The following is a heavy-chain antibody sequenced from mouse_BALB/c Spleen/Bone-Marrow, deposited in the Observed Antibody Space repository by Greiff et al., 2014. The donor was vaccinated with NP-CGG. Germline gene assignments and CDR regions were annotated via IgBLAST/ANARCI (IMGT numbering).Heavy chain of an antibody. D-gene: IGHD2-3*01. CDR3: ARVYLWYFDV. CDR2: IWAGGST. CDR1: GFSLTSYG. J-gene: IGHJ1*01. Sequence: QVHVKQSGPGLVAPSQSLSITYTVSGFSLTSYGVHWVRQPPGKGLEWLGVIWAGGSTNYNSALMSRLSISKDNSKSQVFLKMNSLQTDDTAMYYCARVYLWYFDVWGAGTTVTVSS. V-gene: IGHV2-9*02.